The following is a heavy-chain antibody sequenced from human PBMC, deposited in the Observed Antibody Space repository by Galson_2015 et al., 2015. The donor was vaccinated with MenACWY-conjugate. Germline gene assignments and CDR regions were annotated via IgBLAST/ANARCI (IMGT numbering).Heavy chain of an antibody. V-gene: IGHV4-59*12. D-gene: IGHD2-8*02. CDR2: TTSSGTT. CDR3: AREPQLCSGTGCSFGWFDP. CDR1: GGSIRSDF. J-gene: IGHJ5*02. Sequence: LSLTCSVSGGSIRSDFWPWLRQPPGEGLEWIAWTTSSGTTNWNPSLKSRVTISMDTSNNQFSLKLYSVTAADTAVYYCAREPQLCSGTGCSFGWFDPWGQGTLVTVSS.